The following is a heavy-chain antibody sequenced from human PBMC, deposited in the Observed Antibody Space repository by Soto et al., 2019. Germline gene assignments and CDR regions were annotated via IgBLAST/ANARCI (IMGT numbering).Heavy chain of an antibody. CDR3: AKELVIWFGEHLYFDS. J-gene: IGHJ4*02. D-gene: IGHD3-10*01. CDR1: GFTFSSYG. CDR2: ISYDGSNT. Sequence: GGSLRLSCAASGFTFSSYGMHWVRQAPGKGLEWVAVISYDGSNTYYAEFVKGRFTISRDNSKNTLYLQMNSLRAEDTAIYYCAKELVIWFGEHLYFDSWGQGSLVTVSS. V-gene: IGHV3-30*18.